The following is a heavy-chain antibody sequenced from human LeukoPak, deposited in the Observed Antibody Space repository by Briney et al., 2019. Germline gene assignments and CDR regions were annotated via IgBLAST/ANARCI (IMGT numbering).Heavy chain of an antibody. CDR1: GGSFSGYY. CDR3: ARGDTYYYYMDV. CDR2: IYHSGST. D-gene: IGHD5-18*01. V-gene: IGHV4-38-2*01. J-gene: IGHJ6*03. Sequence: SETLSLTCAVYGGSFSGYYWGWIRQPPGKGLGGIGSIYHSGSTYYNPSLKSRVTISVDTSKNQFSLKLSSVTAADTAVYYCARGDTYYYYMDVWGKGTTVTVSS.